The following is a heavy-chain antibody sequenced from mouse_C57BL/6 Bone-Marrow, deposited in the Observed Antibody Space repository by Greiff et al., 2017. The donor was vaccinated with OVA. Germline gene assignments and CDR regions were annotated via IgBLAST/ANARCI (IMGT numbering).Heavy chain of an antibody. D-gene: IGHD2-1*01. CDR2: INPNYGTT. CDR1: GYSFTDYN. V-gene: IGHV1-39*01. Sequence: VQLKESGPELVKPGASVKISCKASGYSFTDYNMNWVKQSNGKSLEWIGVINPNYGTTSYNQKFKGKATLTVDQSSSTAYMQLNSLTSEDSAVYYCARGGGYYGNFYAMDYWGQGTSVTVSS. CDR3: ARGGGYYGNFYAMDY. J-gene: IGHJ4*01.